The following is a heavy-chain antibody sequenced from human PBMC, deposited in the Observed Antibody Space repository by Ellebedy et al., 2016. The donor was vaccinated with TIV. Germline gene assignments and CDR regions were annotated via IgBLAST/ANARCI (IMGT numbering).Heavy chain of an antibody. CDR3: ARSDLSAYDCSGGSCYGYYYGMDV. CDR1: GGSISSYY. D-gene: IGHD2-15*01. V-gene: IGHV4-59*01. CDR2: IYYSGST. J-gene: IGHJ6*02. Sequence: MPSETLSLTCTVSGGSISSYYWSWIRQPPGKGLEWIGYIYYSGSTNYNPSLKSRVTISVDTSKNQFSLKLSSVTAADTAVYYCARSDLSAYDCSGGSCYGYYYGMDVWGQGTTVTVSS.